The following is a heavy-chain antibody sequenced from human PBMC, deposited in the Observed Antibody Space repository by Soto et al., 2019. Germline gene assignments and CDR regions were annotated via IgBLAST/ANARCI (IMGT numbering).Heavy chain of an antibody. CDR3: AKEFKRGYSYGPLDY. J-gene: IGHJ4*02. V-gene: IGHV3-48*01. Sequence: PGGSLRLSCAASGFTFSYYSMNWVRQAPGKGLEWVAYITSSRSTKYYADSVKGRFTISRDNSKNTLYLQMNSLRAEDTAVYYCAKEFKRGYSYGPLDYWGQGTLVTVSS. D-gene: IGHD5-18*01. CDR1: GFTFSYYS. CDR2: ITSSRSTK.